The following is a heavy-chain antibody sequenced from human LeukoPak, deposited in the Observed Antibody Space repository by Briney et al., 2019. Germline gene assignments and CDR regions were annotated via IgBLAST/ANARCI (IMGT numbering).Heavy chain of an antibody. CDR3: ARGHAPGPAASWNWFDP. D-gene: IGHD2-2*01. J-gene: IGHJ5*02. Sequence: SVKVSCKASGGTFSSYAISWVRQAPGQGLEWMGGIIPIFGTANYAQKFQGRVTITADESTSTAYMELSSLRSEDTAVYYCARGHAPGPAASWNWFDPWGQGTLVTVSS. V-gene: IGHV1-69*13. CDR2: IIPIFGTA. CDR1: GGTFSSYA.